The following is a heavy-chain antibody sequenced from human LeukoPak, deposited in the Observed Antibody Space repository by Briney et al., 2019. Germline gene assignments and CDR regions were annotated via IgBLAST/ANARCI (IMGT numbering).Heavy chain of an antibody. CDR1: GGSISSYY. CDR2: IYYSGST. V-gene: IGHV4-59*08. CDR3: ASGGAVAGTPAFDY. D-gene: IGHD6-19*01. Sequence: SETLSLTCTVSGGSISSYYWSWLRQPPGKGLEWIGYIYYSGSTNYNPSLKSRVTISVDTSKNQFSLKLSSVSAADTAVYYCASGGAVAGTPAFDYWGQGTLVTVSS. J-gene: IGHJ4*02.